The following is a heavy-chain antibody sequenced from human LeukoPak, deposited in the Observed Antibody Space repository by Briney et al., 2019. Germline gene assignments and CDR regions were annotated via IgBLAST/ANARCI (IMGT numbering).Heavy chain of an antibody. D-gene: IGHD1-26*01. CDR3: ARVQGSDTSGSFDH. Sequence: GASVKDSCKTSGYTFISHDINWVRQATGQGLEWMGGMDPNSGNTGYAQRFQGRVTLTRSTSLSEAYMELTSLKFEDTAVYYCARVQGSDTSGSFDHWGQGTLVTVSS. CDR1: GYTFISHD. V-gene: IGHV1-8*01. J-gene: IGHJ4*02. CDR2: MDPNSGNT.